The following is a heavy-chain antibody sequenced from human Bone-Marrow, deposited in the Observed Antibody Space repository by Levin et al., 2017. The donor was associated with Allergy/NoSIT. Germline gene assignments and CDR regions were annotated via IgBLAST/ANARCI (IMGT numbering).Heavy chain of an antibody. Sequence: SQTLSLTCAISGDSVSSNSAAWNWIRQSPSRGLEWLGRTYYRSKWYNDYAVSVKSRITINPDTSKNQFSLQLNSVTPEDTAVYYCARLSYRPCIAVAGTKASQFPCAFDIWGQGTMVTVSS. CDR3: ARLSYRPCIAVAGTKASQFPCAFDI. J-gene: IGHJ3*02. V-gene: IGHV6-1*01. CDR2: TYYRSKWYN. CDR1: GDSVSSNSAA. D-gene: IGHD6-19*01.